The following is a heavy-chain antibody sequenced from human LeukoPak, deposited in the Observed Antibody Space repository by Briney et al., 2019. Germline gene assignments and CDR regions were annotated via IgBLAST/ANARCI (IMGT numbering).Heavy chain of an antibody. D-gene: IGHD3-9*01. J-gene: IGHJ4*02. CDR2: IHSSGST. CDR1: GGSISSSAYH. V-gene: IGHV4-39*01. CDR3: ARRTTYFGWRPSESPSCFDY. Sequence: SETLSLTCTVSGGSISSSAYHWGWIRQPPGKGLEWVGSIHSSGSTYYNLSLKSRVTISVDTSKNQFSLKLSSVTAVDTAVYYCARRTTYFGWRPSESPSCFDYWGQGTLVTVSS.